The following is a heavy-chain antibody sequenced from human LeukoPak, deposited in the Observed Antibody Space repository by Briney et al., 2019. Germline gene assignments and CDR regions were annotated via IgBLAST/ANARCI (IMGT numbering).Heavy chain of an antibody. V-gene: IGHV1-46*01. Sequence: ASVKVSCKASGYTFTSYYMHRVRQAPGQGLEWMVIINPSGGSTSYAQKFQGRVTMTRDTSTSTVYMELSSLRSEDTAVYYCARLSRYCSSTSCYFDYWGQGTLVTVSS. CDR3: ARLSRYCSSTSCYFDY. J-gene: IGHJ4*02. D-gene: IGHD2-2*01. CDR1: GYTFTSYY. CDR2: INPSGGST.